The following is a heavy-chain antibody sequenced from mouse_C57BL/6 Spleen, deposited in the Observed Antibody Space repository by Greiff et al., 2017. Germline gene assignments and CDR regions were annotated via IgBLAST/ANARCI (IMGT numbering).Heavy chain of an antibody. CDR3: AKEKIYDGYLAY. J-gene: IGHJ3*01. V-gene: IGHV1-39*01. CDR2: INPNYGTT. CDR1: GYTFTDYN. D-gene: IGHD2-3*01. Sequence: EVQLQQSGPELVKPGASVKISCKASGYTFTDYNMNWVKQSNGKSLEWIGEINPNYGTTSYNQKLKGKATLTVDQSSSTAYMQLNSLTSEASAVYYCAKEKIYDGYLAYGGQGTLVTVSA.